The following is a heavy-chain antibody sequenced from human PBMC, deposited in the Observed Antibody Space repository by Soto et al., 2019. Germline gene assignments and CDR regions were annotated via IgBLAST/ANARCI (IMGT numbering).Heavy chain of an antibody. CDR2: IYWDEDK. D-gene: IGHD3-9*01. V-gene: IGHV2-5*04. J-gene: IGHJ4*02. Sequence: SGPTLVNPTQTLTLTCTFSGFSLNSRGVGVGWIRQPPGKALEWLALIYWDEDKHFSPSLKSRLTLTTDTSKNQVVLTMTNMDPVDTGTYYCVRPYYDILTGSYAYYFDYWGQGTLVTVSS. CDR1: GFSLNSRGVG. CDR3: VRPYYDILTGSYAYYFDY.